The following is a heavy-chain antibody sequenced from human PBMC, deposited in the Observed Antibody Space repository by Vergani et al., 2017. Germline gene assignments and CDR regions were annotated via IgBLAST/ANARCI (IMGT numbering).Heavy chain of an antibody. CDR3: AGVRRDDSSGYYYYYGMDG. CDR2: IYYSGST. Sequence: QVQLQESGPGLVKPSQTLSLTCTVSGGSISSGDYYWSWIRQPPGKGLVWIGYIYYSGSTYYNPSLKSRVTISVDTSKNQFSLKLSSVTAADTAVYYCAGVRRDDSSGYYYYYGMDGWGQGTTVTVSS. CDR1: GGSISSGDYY. J-gene: IGHJ6*02. D-gene: IGHD3-22*01. V-gene: IGHV4-30-4*01.